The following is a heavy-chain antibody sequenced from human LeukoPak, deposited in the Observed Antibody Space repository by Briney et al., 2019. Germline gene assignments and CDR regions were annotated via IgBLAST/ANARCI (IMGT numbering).Heavy chain of an antibody. V-gene: IGHV3-7*01. CDR2: INQDGSKD. CDR1: GFIFSNYW. Sequence: GGSLRLSCTVSGFIFSNYWMTWVRQAPGKGLEWVAQINQDGSKDYYIDSVKARFSISRDNARNSLSLQMNSLRAEDTSVYYCVRDGGVSGYDLLDYWGQGTLVTVSS. CDR3: VRDGGVSGYDLLDY. D-gene: IGHD5-12*01. J-gene: IGHJ4*02.